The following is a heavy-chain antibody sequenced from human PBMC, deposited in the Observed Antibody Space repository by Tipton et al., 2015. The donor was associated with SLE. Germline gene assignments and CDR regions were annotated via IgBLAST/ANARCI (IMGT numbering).Heavy chain of an antibody. CDR2: INPNTGGA. V-gene: IGHV1-2*05. D-gene: IGHD3-10*01. CDR3: ARGMVQGVVPNY. CDR1: GYTFTAYY. J-gene: IGHJ4*02. Sequence: QSGPEVKKSGASVKVSCKASGYTFTAYYMHWVRQAPGQGLEWMGRINPNTGGAKYAEKFQGRVTLTMDTSISTAYMEVNSLRSDDTVVYYCARGMVQGVVPNYWGQGTLVTVSS.